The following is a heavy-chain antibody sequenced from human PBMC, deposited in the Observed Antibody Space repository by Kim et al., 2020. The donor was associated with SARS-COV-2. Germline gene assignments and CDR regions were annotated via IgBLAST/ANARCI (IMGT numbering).Heavy chain of an antibody. D-gene: IGHD3-22*01. V-gene: IGHV1-69*01. Sequence: NYAQKFQGRVTITADESTSTAYMELSSLRSEDTAVYYCARRIYYDYRFDPWGQGTLVTVSS. J-gene: IGHJ5*02. CDR3: ARRIYYDYRFDP.